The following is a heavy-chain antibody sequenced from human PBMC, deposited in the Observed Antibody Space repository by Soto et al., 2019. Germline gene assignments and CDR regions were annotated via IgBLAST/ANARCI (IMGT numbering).Heavy chain of an antibody. D-gene: IGHD2-15*01. CDR1: GGTFSSYA. J-gene: IGHJ5*02. CDR2: IIPIFGTA. V-gene: IGHV1-69*13. CDR3: ARERFEFLCSGGSCPNWFDP. Sequence: SVKVSCKASGGTFSSYAISWVRQAPGQGLEWMGGIIPIFGTANYAQKFQGRVTITADESTSTAYMELSSLRSEDTAVYYCARERFEFLCSGGSCPNWFDPWGQGTLVPVSS.